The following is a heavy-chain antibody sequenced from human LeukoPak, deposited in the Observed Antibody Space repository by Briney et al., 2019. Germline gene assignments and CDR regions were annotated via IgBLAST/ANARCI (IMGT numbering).Heavy chain of an antibody. CDR3: ARRYSGYDFGY. J-gene: IGHJ4*02. CDR2: INPNSGGT. CDR1: GYTFTGYY. V-gene: IGHV1-2*02. D-gene: IGHD5-12*01. Sequence: ASVKVSSKTSGYTFTGYYMHWVRQAPGQGLEWMGWINPNSGGTKYAQKFQGRVTMTSDTSTTTVYMEMNSLRPEDTAVYSCARRYSGYDFGYWGQGTLVTVSS.